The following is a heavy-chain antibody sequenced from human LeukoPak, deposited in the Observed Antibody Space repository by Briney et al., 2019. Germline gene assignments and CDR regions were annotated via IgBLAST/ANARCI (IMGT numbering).Heavy chain of an antibody. Sequence: PSGTLSLTCAVSGGSISSSNWWSWVRQPPGKGLEWIGEIYHSGSTYYNPSLKSRVTISVDTSKNQFSLKLSSVTAADTAVYYCARVWSREMATLWGQGTLVTVSS. CDR3: ARVWSREMATL. D-gene: IGHD5-24*01. V-gene: IGHV4-4*02. J-gene: IGHJ4*02. CDR1: GGSISSSNW. CDR2: IYHSGST.